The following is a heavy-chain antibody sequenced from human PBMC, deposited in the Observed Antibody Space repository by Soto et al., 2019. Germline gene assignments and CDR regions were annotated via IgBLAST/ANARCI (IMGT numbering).Heavy chain of an antibody. CDR1: GYTFTSYG. J-gene: IGHJ4*02. V-gene: IGHV1-18*01. CDR2: ISAYNGNT. Sequence: GASVKVSCKASGYTFTSYGISWVLQAPGQGLEWMGWISAYNGNTIYAQKFQGRVTMTEDTSTDTAYMELSSLRSEDTAVYYCATGGSYKTYSYGYVESVYWGQGTLVTVSS. D-gene: IGHD5-18*01. CDR3: ATGGSYKTYSYGYVESVY.